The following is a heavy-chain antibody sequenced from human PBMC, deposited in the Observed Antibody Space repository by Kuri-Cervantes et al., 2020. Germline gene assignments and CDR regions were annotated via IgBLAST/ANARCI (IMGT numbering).Heavy chain of an antibody. CDR3: ARGSAGVVIRLRPVFFDY. CDR2: INHSGST. J-gene: IGHJ4*02. V-gene: IGHV4-34*01. D-gene: IGHD3-3*01. CDR1: GGSFSGYY. Sequence: GSLRLSCAVYGGSFSGYYWSWIRQPPGKGLEWIGEINHSGSTNYNPSLKSRVTISVDTSKNQFSLKLSSVTAADTAVYYCARGSAGVVIRLRPVFFDYWGQGTLVTVSS.